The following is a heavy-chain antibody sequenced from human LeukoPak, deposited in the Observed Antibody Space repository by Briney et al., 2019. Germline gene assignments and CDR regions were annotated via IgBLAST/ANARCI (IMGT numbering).Heavy chain of an antibody. V-gene: IGHV3-21*01. D-gene: IGHD1-1*01. CDR3: ARYKRDRYYYYMDV. Sequence: GGSLRLSCAASGFTFSSYSMNWVRQAPGKGLEWVSSISSSSSYIYYADSMKGRFTISRDNAKNSLYLQMNSLRAEDTAVYYCARYKRDRYYYYMDVWGKGTTVTVSS. J-gene: IGHJ6*03. CDR2: ISSSSSYI. CDR1: GFTFSSYS.